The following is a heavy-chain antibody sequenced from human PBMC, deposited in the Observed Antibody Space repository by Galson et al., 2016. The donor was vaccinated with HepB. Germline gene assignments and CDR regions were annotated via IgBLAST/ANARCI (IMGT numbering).Heavy chain of an antibody. V-gene: IGHV3-48*02. CDR3: ARDQTLAARHFDC. Sequence: SLRLSCAASGFTFRSYSMNWVRQAPGKELEWVSYISDGSRTIYYADSVKGRFTISRDNAKNSLYLQMNSLRDEDTAVYYCARDQTLAARHFDCWGQGTLVTVSS. CDR1: GFTFRSYS. D-gene: IGHD6-6*01. CDR2: ISDGSRTI. J-gene: IGHJ4*02.